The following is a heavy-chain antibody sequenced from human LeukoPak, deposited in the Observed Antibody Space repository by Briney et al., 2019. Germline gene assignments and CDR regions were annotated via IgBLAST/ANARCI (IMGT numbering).Heavy chain of an antibody. CDR3: ARPLSISGYYYDAFDI. Sequence: SETLSLTCTVSGGSISSHYWSWIRQPPGKGLEWIGSIYYSGSTNYSPSLKSRVTISVETSKTQFSLKLSSVTAADTAVYYCARPLSISGYYYDAFDIWGQGTMVTVSS. D-gene: IGHD3-22*01. J-gene: IGHJ3*02. CDR2: IYYSGST. CDR1: GGSISSHY. V-gene: IGHV4-59*11.